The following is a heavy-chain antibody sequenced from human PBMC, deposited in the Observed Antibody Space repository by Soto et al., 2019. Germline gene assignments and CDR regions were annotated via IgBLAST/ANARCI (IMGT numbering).Heavy chain of an antibody. D-gene: IGHD6-19*01. Sequence: GGSLRLSCAASGFTFSSYGMHWVRQAPGKGLEWVAVISYDGSNKYYADSVKGRFTISRDNSKNTLYLQMNSLRAEDTAVYYCAKEVAVAGIYYYGMDVWGQGTTVTVSS. CDR1: GFTFSSYG. CDR3: AKEVAVAGIYYYGMDV. J-gene: IGHJ6*02. V-gene: IGHV3-30*18. CDR2: ISYDGSNK.